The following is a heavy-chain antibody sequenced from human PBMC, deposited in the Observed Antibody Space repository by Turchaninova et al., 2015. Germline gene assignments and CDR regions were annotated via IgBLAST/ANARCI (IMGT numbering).Heavy chain of an antibody. V-gene: IGHV4-34*01. D-gene: IGHD5-18*01. CDR1: GGSFRGYY. Sequence: QVQLQQWGAGLLKPSETLSLTCAVYGGSFRGYYWSGPRQPPGKGLEWVGEINHSGSTNYNPAHKSRVTISVDTSKNQFSLKLSSVTAADTAVYYCARRGTARAYYYYGMDVWGQGTTVTVSS. CDR2: INHSGST. CDR3: ARRGTARAYYYYGMDV. J-gene: IGHJ6*02.